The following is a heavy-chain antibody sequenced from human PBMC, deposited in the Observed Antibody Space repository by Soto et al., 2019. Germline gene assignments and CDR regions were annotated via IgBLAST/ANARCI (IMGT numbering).Heavy chain of an antibody. V-gene: IGHV1-18*01. J-gene: IGHJ4*02. Sequence: ASVKVSCKASGYTFTSYGISWVRQAPGQGLEWMGWISAYNGNTNYAQKLQGRVTMTTDTSTSTAYIELRSLRSDDTAVYYCAADSSSGWYRTFDYWGQGTLVTVSS. D-gene: IGHD6-19*01. CDR2: ISAYNGNT. CDR3: AADSSSGWYRTFDY. CDR1: GYTFTSYG.